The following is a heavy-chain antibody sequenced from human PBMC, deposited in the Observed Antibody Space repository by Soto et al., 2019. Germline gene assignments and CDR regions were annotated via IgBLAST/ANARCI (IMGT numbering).Heavy chain of an antibody. Sequence: GGSLRLSCAASGFTVSSNYMSWVRQAPGKGLEWVSVIYSGGSTYYADSVKGRFTISRHNSKNTLYLQMNSLRAEDTAVYYYARDSLYCSGSYSYGIDVWGQGTTVTVSS. CDR1: GFTVSSNY. V-gene: IGHV3-53*04. J-gene: IGHJ6*02. CDR2: IYSGGST. D-gene: IGHD3-10*01. CDR3: ARDSLYCSGSYSYGIDV.